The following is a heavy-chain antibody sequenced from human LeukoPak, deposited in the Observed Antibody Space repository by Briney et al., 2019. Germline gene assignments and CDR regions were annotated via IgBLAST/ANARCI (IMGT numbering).Heavy chain of an antibody. CDR1: GFTVSSNY. CDR3: AREYYYDSSGYYL. V-gene: IGHV3-53*01. CDR2: IYSGGST. Sequence: GGSLGLSCAASGFTVSSNYMSWVRQAPGKGLEWVSVIYSGGSTYYADSVKGRFTISRDNSKNTLYLQKNSLRAEDTAVYYCAREYYYDSSGYYLWGQGTLVTVS. J-gene: IGHJ4*02. D-gene: IGHD3-22*01.